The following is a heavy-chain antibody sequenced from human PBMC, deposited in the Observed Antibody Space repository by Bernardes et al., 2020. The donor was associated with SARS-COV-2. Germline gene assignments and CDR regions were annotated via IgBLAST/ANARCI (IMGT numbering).Heavy chain of an antibody. Sequence: SETLSLTCTVSGGSISSYYWSWIRQPPGKGLEWIGYIYYSGSTNYNPSLKSRVTISVDTSKNQFSLKLSSVTAADTAVYYCARNAYGSGRPFDYWGQGTLAPV. V-gene: IGHV4-59*08. CDR2: IYYSGST. J-gene: IGHJ4*02. CDR3: ARNAYGSGRPFDY. CDR1: GGSISSYY. D-gene: IGHD3-10*01.